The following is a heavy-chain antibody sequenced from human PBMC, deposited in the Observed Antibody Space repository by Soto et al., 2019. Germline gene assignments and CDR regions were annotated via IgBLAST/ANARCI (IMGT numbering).Heavy chain of an antibody. CDR1: GFTFSGDW. J-gene: IGHJ4*02. CDR3: ARGPRGLYHHDY. V-gene: IGHV3-74*01. D-gene: IGHD2-2*01. CDR2: IKMDGSST. Sequence: EVQLVESGGGLVQPGGSLRLSCAASGFTFSGDWMHWVRQAAGKGLVWVSRIKMDGSSTNYADSVKGRFTISSDNAKNTLYLQMNSLRVDDTAGYYCARGPRGLYHHDYWGQGALVTVSS.